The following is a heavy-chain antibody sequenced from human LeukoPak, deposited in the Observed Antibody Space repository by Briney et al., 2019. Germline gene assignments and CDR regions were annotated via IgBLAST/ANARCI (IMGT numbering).Heavy chain of an antibody. CDR2: IKPDGSGR. D-gene: IGHD7-27*01. CDR1: GFSFSDSW. CDR3: ARGWGGL. Sequence: PGGSLRLSCAASGFSFSDSWVPRVRQAEGKGLEWVANIKPDGSGRWYVDSVKGRFTISRDNAKNSLYLHMSTLRADDTAVYYCARGWGGLWGQGTMVTVSS. V-gene: IGHV3-7*01. J-gene: IGHJ3*01.